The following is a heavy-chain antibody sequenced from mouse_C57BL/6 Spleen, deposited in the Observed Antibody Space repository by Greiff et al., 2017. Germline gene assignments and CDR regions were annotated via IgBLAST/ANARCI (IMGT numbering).Heavy chain of an antibody. D-gene: IGHD1-1*01. CDR1: GYTFTSYW. V-gene: IGHV1-64*01. CDR2: IHPNSGST. CDR3: ARMGITTVVAPPTDY. Sequence: QVQLQQPGAELVKPGASVKLSCKASGYTFTSYWMHWVKQRPGQGLEWIGMIHPNSGSTNYNEKFKSKATLTVDKSSSTAYMQLSSLTSEDSAVYYCARMGITTVVAPPTDYWGQGTSDTVSS. J-gene: IGHJ4*01.